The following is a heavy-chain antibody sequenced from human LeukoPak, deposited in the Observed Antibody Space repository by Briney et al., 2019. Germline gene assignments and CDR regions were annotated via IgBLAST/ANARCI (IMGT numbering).Heavy chain of an antibody. CDR3: ATDNGWFDP. CDR1: GYTLTELS. V-gene: IGHV1-24*01. D-gene: IGHD2-8*01. Sequence: AASVTVSCTVSGYTLTELSMHWVRQAPGKGLEWMGGFDPEDGETIYAQKFQGRVTMTEDTSTDTAYMELSSLRSEDTAVYYCATDNGWFDPWGQGTLVTVSS. CDR2: FDPEDGET. J-gene: IGHJ5*02.